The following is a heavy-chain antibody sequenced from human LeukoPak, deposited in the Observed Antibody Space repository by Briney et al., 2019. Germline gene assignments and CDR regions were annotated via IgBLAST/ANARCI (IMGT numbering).Heavy chain of an antibody. CDR1: GSSFTSYL. D-gene: IGHD6-19*01. J-gene: IGHJ3*02. V-gene: IGHV5-51*01. CDR3: ARAGTAFGFDI. CDR2: SYLGESDH. Sequence: GEALKICCTGSGSSFTSYLLGWVRPMPGKGLDGRGISYLGESDHRYRTSFKGQVPISADKSISTAYLQWSSLKASDTAMYYGARAGTAFGFDIWGQGTMVTVSS.